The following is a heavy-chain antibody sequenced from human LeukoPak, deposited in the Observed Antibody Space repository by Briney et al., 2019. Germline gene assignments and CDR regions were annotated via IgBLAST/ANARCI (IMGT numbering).Heavy chain of an antibody. CDR3: ALGQTNDDAFDI. J-gene: IGHJ3*02. CDR1: GFSLSTSGMC. Sequence: SGPALVKPTRTLTLTCTFSGFSLSTSGMCVSWIRQPPGKALERLARIDWDDDKYYSTSLKTRLTISKDTSKNQVVLTMTNMDPVDTATYYCALGQTNDDAFDIWGQGTMVTVSS. V-gene: IGHV2-70*11. CDR2: IDWDDDK. D-gene: IGHD1-1*01.